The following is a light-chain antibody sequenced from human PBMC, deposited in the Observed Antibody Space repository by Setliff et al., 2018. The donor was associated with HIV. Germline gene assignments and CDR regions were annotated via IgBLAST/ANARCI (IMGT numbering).Light chain of an antibody. Sequence: QSALTQPPSVSGAPGQRVTISCTGSSSNIGTGYDVHWYQQLPGTAPKLLIHDNNNRPSGVPDRFSGSKSGTSASLAITGLQAEDEADYYCQSYDSSLSGFVVGSGTKVTVL. J-gene: IGLJ1*01. V-gene: IGLV1-40*01. CDR2: DNN. CDR3: QSYDSSLSGFV. CDR1: SSNIGTGYD.